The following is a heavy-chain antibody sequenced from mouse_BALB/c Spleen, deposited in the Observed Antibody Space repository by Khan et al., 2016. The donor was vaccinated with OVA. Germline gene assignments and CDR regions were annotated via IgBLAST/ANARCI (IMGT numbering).Heavy chain of an antibody. J-gene: IGHJ4*01. D-gene: IGHD2-14*01. CDR1: GYTFTNYG. Sequence: QVQLKQSGPELKKPGETVKISCMASGYTFTNYGMNWVKQAPGKGLKWMGWINTYTGEPTYADDFKGRFVFSLETSASTAYLQINNLKNEDTATYFCAKPYDAAMDYWGQGTSVTVSS. CDR2: INTYTGEP. V-gene: IGHV9-3-1*01. CDR3: AKPYDAAMDY.